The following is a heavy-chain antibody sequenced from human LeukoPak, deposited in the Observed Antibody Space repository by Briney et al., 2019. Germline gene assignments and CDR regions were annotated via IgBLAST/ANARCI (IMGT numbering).Heavy chain of an antibody. CDR1: GFTFANYA. CDR3: AKDCHYGGGGMDV. J-gene: IGHJ6*02. V-gene: IGHV3-9*01. Sequence: GGSLRLSCAASGFTFANYAMHWVRQAPGKGLEWVSGISWNSGSIGYADSVKGRFTISRDNAKNSLYLQMNSLRAEDTALCYCAKDCHYGGGGMDVWGQGTTVTVSS. CDR2: ISWNSGSI. D-gene: IGHD4-23*01.